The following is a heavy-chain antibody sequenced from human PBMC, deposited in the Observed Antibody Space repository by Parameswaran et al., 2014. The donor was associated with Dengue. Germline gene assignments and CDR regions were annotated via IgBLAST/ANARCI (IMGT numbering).Heavy chain of an antibody. D-gene: IGHD2-2*01. V-gene: IGHV1-46*01. J-gene: IGHJ6*03. Sequence: WVRQAPGQGLEWMGIINPSGGSTSYAQKFQGRVTMTRDTSTSTVYMELSSLRSEDTAVYYCARPHSSTPRDYYYMDVWGKRDHGHRLL. CDR2: INPSGGST. CDR3: ARPHSSTPRDYYYMDV.